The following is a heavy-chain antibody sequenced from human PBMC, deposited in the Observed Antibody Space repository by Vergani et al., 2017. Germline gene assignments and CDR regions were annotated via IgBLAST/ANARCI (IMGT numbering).Heavy chain of an antibody. D-gene: IGHD6-25*01. CDR3: ARVDTQVPATSHFYYMDV. V-gene: IGHV4-31*11. Sequence: VLLQESGPGVVKPSQTLSLTCAVSGGSISSGDHCWTWIRQRPGKGLEWIGYIFYSGTTYDNPSLRSRLTISVDTSQNQFSLKLRSVTAADTAVYYCARVDTQVPATSHFYYMDVWGKGTTVVVSS. CDR1: GGSISSGDHC. CDR2: IFYSGTT. J-gene: IGHJ6*03.